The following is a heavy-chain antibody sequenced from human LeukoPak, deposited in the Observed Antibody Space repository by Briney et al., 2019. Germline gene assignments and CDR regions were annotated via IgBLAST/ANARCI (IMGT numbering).Heavy chain of an antibody. J-gene: IGHJ4*02. CDR3: ARPNYYGNVFDY. Sequence: ASVKVSCKASGGTFSSYAISWVRQAPGQGLEWMGGIIPIFGTANHARTFQGRVTITADESTSTAYMELSSLRSEDTAVYYCARPNYYGNVFDYWGQGTLVTVSS. CDR1: GGTFSSYA. D-gene: IGHD3-10*01. V-gene: IGHV1-69*13. CDR2: IIPIFGTA.